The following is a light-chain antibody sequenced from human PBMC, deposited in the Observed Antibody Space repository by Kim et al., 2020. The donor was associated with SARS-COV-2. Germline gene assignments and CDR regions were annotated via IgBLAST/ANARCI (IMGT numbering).Light chain of an antibody. CDR3: AAWDDSLLWV. Sequence: PWQRVIISCSGSRSNIGSNYVYWYQQLPGTAPKLLIYRNNQRPSGVPDRFSGSKSGTSASLAISGLRSEDEADYYCAAWDDSLLWVFGGGTQLTVL. J-gene: IGLJ3*02. V-gene: IGLV1-47*01. CDR2: RNN. CDR1: RSNIGSNY.